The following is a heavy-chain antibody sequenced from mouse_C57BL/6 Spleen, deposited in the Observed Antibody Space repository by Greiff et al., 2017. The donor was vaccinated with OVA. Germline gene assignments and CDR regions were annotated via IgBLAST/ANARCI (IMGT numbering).Heavy chain of an antibody. V-gene: IGHV5-17*01. CDR2: ISSGSSTI. J-gene: IGHJ1*03. CDR1: GFTFSDYG. D-gene: IGHD2-12*01. Sequence: EVQLVESGGGLVKPGGSLKLSCAASGFTFSDYGLHWVRQAPEKGLEWVAYISSGSSTIYYADTVKGRFTISRDNAKNTLFLQMTSLRSEDTAMYYCARPAYYTGYFDVWGTGTTVTVSS. CDR3: ARPAYYTGYFDV.